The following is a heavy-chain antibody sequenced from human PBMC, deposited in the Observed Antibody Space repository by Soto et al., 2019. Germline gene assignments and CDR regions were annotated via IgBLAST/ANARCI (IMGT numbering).Heavy chain of an antibody. CDR3: ARVRPPILRQPHLLDY. V-gene: IGHV4-31*03. J-gene: IGHJ4*02. Sequence: LTCTVSGGSISSGGYYWSWIRQHPGKGLEWIGYIYHSGSTYYNPSLKSRVTISVDTSKNQFSLKLSSVTAADTAVYYCARVRPPILRQPHLLDYWGQGTLVTVSS. CDR2: IYHSGST. CDR1: GGSISSGGYY. D-gene: IGHD3-3*01.